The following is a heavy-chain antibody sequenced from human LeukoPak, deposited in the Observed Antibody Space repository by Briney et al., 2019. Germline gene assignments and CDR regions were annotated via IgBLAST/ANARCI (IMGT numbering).Heavy chain of an antibody. CDR3: AKAGSRQLEDY. D-gene: IGHD1-1*01. CDR1: GFTFSSYW. J-gene: IGHJ4*02. V-gene: IGHV3-7*05. CDR2: IKQDGSEK. Sequence: GGSLRLSCAASGFTFSSYWMSWVRQAPGKGLEWVANIKQDGSEKYYVDSVKGRFTISRDNAKNSLYLQMNSLRAEDTAVYYCAKAGSRQLEDYWGQGTLVTISS.